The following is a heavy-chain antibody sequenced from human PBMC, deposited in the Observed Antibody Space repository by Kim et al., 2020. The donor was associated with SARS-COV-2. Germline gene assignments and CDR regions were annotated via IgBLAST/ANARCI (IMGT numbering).Heavy chain of an antibody. CDR3: ARHWAPDSGSYYYYYGMDV. V-gene: IGHV4-39*01. CDR1: GGSISSSSYY. D-gene: IGHD1-26*01. Sequence: SETLSLTCTVSGGSISSSSYYWGWIRQPPGKGLEWIGSIYYSGSTYYNPSLKSRVTISVDTSKNQFSLKLSSVTAADTAVYYCARHWAPDSGSYYYYYGMDVWGQGTTVTVSS. CDR2: IYYSGST. J-gene: IGHJ6*02.